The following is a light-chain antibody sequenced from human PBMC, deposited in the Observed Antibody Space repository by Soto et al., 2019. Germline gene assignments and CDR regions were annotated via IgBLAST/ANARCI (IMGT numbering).Light chain of an antibody. Sequence: EIVMTQSPSTLSVSTGERATLSCRASQSVSSNLAWYQQKPGQAPRLLIYGASTRPTGIPARFSGSGSGTEFTLPISSLQSEDFAVYYCQQYNNWPPFTFGPGTKVDIK. CDR1: QSVSSN. CDR2: GAS. V-gene: IGKV3-15*01. CDR3: QQYNNWPPFT. J-gene: IGKJ3*01.